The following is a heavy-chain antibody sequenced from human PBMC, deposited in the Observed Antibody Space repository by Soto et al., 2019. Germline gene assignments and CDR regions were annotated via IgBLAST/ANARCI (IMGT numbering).Heavy chain of an antibody. J-gene: IGHJ5*02. CDR1: GGSISSYY. V-gene: IGHV4-59*01. CDR3: ARIIRTLWFDP. CDR2: IYYSGST. Sequence: SETLSLTCTVSGGSISSYYWSWIRQPPGKGLEWIGYIYYSGSTNYNPSLKSRVTISVDTSKNQFSLKLSSVTAADTAVYYCARIIRTLWFDPWGQGTLVTVSS.